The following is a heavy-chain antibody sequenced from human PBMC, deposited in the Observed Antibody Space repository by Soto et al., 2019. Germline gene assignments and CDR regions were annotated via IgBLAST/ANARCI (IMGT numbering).Heavy chain of an antibody. CDR2: IWYDGSNK. CDR1: GFTFSSYG. Sequence: GGSLRLSCAASGFTFSSYGMHWVRQAPGKGLEWVAVIWYDGSNKYYADSVKGRFTISRDNSKNTLYLQMNSLRAEDTAVYYCARALEVVVAASFDYWGQGTLVTVSS. V-gene: IGHV3-33*01. J-gene: IGHJ4*02. CDR3: ARALEVVVAASFDY. D-gene: IGHD2-15*01.